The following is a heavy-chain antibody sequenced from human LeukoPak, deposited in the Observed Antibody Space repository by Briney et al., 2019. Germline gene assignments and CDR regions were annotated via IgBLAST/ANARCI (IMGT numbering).Heavy chain of an antibody. CDR1: GGSISSYY. J-gene: IGHJ6*02. Sequence: PSETLSLTGTVSGGSISSYYWSWIRQPPGKGLEWIGYIYYSGSTNYNPSLKSRVTISVDTSKNQFSLKLSSVTAADTAVYYCASFSRGYSYGYWYGMDVWGQGTTVTVSS. CDR2: IYYSGST. V-gene: IGHV4-59*01. CDR3: ASFSRGYSYGYWYGMDV. D-gene: IGHD5-18*01.